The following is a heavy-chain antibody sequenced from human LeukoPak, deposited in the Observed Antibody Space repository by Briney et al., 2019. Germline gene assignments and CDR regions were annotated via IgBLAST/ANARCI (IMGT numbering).Heavy chain of an antibody. CDR2: INHSGST. CDR3: ARFGSGWYYFDY. V-gene: IGHV4-34*01. J-gene: IGHJ4*02. CDR1: GGSFSGYY. Sequence: PSETLSLTCAVYGGSFSGYYWSWIRQPPGKGLEWIGEINHSGSTNYNPSLKSRATISVDTSKNQFSLKLSSVTVADTAVYYCARFGSGWYYFDYWGQGTLVTVSS. D-gene: IGHD6-19*01.